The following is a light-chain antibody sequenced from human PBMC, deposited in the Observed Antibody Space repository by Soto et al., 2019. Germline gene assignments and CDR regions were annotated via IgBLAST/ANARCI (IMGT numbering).Light chain of an antibody. CDR3: LQLNTYPWT. Sequence: IQMTQSPSSLSASVGDRLSITCRASQVITNALGWYQQKPGKAPKRLIYAASTLQSGVPSRFSGSGSGTEFTLTISSLQPEDVATYYCLQLNTYPWTFGQGTTVEIK. CDR1: QVITNA. J-gene: IGKJ1*01. CDR2: AAS. V-gene: IGKV1-17*01.